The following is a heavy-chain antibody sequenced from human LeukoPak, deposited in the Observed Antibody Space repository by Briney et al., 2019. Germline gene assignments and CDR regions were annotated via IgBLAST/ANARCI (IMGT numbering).Heavy chain of an antibody. Sequence: PGGSLRLSCAASGFTFTNYAMSWVRQAPGKGLEWVSGISGGGGSTYYADSVKGRFTISRDNSKNTLYLQMNSLRAEDTAVYYCAKKESRYCSSTSCLIGMDVWGQGTTVTVSS. CDR2: ISGGGGST. CDR1: GFTFTNYA. D-gene: IGHD2-2*01. J-gene: IGHJ6*02. CDR3: AKKESRYCSSTSCLIGMDV. V-gene: IGHV3-23*01.